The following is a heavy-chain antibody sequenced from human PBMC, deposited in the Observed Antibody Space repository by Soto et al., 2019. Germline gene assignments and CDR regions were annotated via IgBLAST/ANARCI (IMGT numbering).Heavy chain of an antibody. J-gene: IGHJ3*02. CDR1: GGSISSGNHY. Sequence: QVQLQESGPGLVKPSQTLSLTCTVSGGSISSGNHYWSWIRQHPGKGLEWIGYIYYSGSTYYTPSLKSRVNISEDTSKTQFSLKLSSVTAADTAVYFCARVSACGRTTLVLPFDIWGQGTMVTFSS. D-gene: IGHD6-6*01. CDR2: IYYSGST. V-gene: IGHV4-31*03. CDR3: ARVSACGRTTLVLPFDI.